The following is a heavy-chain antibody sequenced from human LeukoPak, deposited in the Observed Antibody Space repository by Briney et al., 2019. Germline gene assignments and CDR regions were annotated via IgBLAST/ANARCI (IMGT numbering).Heavy chain of an antibody. CDR2: ITGSSSTI. J-gene: IGHJ4*02. D-gene: IGHD3/OR15-3a*01. CDR1: GFTFSSYS. V-gene: IGHV3-48*01. CDR3: ARTGLGMYSFDS. Sequence: PGGSLRLSCAASGFTFSSYSINWVRQAAGNGLEWVSYITGSSSTINYADSVKGRFTISRDKAKNSLYLQMNSLRAEDTAVYYCARTGLGMYSFDSWGQGTLVTVTS.